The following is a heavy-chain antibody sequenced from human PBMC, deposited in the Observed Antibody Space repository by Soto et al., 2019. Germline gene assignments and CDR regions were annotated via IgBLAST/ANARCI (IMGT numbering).Heavy chain of an antibody. D-gene: IGHD6-13*01. CDR2: ISGSGGST. CDR3: AKISSDVAQQLVPPFDY. Sequence: GGSLRLSCAASGFTFSSYAMSWVRQAPGKGLEWVSAISGSGGSTYYADSVKGRFTISRDNSKNTLYLQMNSLRAEDTAVYYCAKISSDVAQQLVPPFDYWGQGTLVTVSS. CDR1: GFTFSSYA. J-gene: IGHJ4*02. V-gene: IGHV3-23*01.